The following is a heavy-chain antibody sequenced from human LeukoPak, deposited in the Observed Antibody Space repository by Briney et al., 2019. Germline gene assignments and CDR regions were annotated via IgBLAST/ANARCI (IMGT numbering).Heavy chain of an antibody. CDR2: IYYSGST. CDR3: ARLTYSGGYFGP. Sequence: PSETLSLTCTVSGGSISSITYYWGWIRQPPGKGLEWIGSIYYSGSTYYDPSLKSRVTISVDMSKNQFSLKLSSVTAADTAVYFCARLTYSGGYFGPWGQGTLVTVSS. CDR1: GGSISSITYY. J-gene: IGHJ5*02. V-gene: IGHV4-39*01. D-gene: IGHD1-26*01.